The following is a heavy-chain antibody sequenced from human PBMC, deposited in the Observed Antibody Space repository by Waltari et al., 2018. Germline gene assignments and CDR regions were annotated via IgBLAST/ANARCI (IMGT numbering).Heavy chain of an antibody. CDR3: ARPPPGVSSSDEYYFDY. Sequence: EVQLVQSGAEVKKPGESLKISCKGSGYSFTSYWIGWVRQMPGKGLEWMGIMFPGDSDPGYSPSFQGQVTISADKSISTAYLQWSSLKASDTAMYYCARPPPGVSSSDEYYFDYWGQGTLVTVSS. D-gene: IGHD6-6*01. V-gene: IGHV5-51*01. CDR1: GYSFTSYW. CDR2: MFPGDSDP. J-gene: IGHJ4*02.